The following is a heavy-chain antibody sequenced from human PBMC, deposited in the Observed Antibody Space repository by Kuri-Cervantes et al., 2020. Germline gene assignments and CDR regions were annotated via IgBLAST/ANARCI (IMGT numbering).Heavy chain of an antibody. Sequence: GESLKISCAASGFTFSSYSMNWVRQAPGKGLEWVSAISGSGGSTYYADSVKGRFTISRDNSKNTLFLQMNSLRAEDTAIYYCAKPRSGSCGGKVDYWGRGTLVTVSS. CDR1: GFTFSSYS. J-gene: IGHJ4*02. D-gene: IGHD1-26*01. CDR3: AKPRSGSCGGKVDY. V-gene: IGHV3-23*01. CDR2: ISGSGGST.